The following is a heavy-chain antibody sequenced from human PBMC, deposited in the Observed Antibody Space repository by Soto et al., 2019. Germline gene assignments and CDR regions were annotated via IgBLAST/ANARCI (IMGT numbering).Heavy chain of an antibody. CDR3: ARLWYGGNYYYYYGMDV. V-gene: IGHV4-4*02. J-gene: IGHJ6*02. CDR2: IYHSGST. D-gene: IGHD2-15*01. Sequence: PSETLSLTCAASGGSISSSNWWSWVRQPPGKGLEWIGEIYHSGSTNYNPSLKSRVTISVDKSKNQFSLKLSSVTAADTAVYYCARLWYGGNYYYYYGMDVWGQGTTVTVSS. CDR1: GGSISSSNW.